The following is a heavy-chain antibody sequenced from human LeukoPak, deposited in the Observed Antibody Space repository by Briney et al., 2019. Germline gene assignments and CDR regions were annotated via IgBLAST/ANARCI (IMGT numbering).Heavy chain of an antibody. V-gene: IGHV3-49*03. Sequence: GGSLRLSCRTSGFTFGDYAVSWFRQAPGKGLEWVGFMRSKVYGGATQYAASVKGRLTISRDDSKSIAYLQLNNLKTEDTAVYYCARPRHEWNGLPFDYWGQGTPVTVSS. D-gene: IGHD1-1*01. CDR2: MRSKVYGGAT. CDR1: GFTFGDYA. CDR3: ARPRHEWNGLPFDY. J-gene: IGHJ4*02.